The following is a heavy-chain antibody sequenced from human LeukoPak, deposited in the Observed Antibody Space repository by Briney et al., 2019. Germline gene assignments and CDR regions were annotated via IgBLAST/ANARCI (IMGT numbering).Heavy chain of an antibody. CDR2: IYHSGST. CDR1: GGSISISNW. CDR3: ARTTYYYGSGSYD. D-gene: IGHD3-10*01. J-gene: IGHJ4*02. Sequence: SGTRSLASPVAGGSISISNWWSGVRQPPGKGLEWIGEIYHSGSTNYNPSLKSRVTISVDKSRNHFSLKVTSVTAADTAVYYCARTTYYYGSGSYDWGQGTLVTVCS. V-gene: IGHV4-4*02.